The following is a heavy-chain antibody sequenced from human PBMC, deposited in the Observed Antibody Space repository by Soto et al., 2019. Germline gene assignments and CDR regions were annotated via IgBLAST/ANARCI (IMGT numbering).Heavy chain of an antibody. V-gene: IGHV1-69*06. CDR1: GGTFSSYS. CDR3: ARDSAYYYDSSGYYRFDY. J-gene: IGHJ4*02. D-gene: IGHD3-22*01. CDR2: IIPIFGTA. Sequence: SENVSFKSAGGTFSSYSISWVRQAPGQGLEWMGGIIPIFGTANYAQKFQGRVTITADKSTSTAYMELSSLRSEDTAVYYCARDSAYYYDSSGYYRFDYWGQGTLVTVSS.